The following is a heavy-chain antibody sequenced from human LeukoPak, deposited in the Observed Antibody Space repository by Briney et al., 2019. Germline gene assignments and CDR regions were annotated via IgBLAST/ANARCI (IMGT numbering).Heavy chain of an antibody. V-gene: IGHV3-15*01. CDR2: IKSKTDGGTT. D-gene: IGHD4-23*01. CDR3: TTDLFDWELSDY. Sequence: PGGSLRLSCAASGFTLSNAWMSWVRQAPGRGLEWVARIKSKTDGGTTDYAAPVKGRFTISRDDTKNTLYLQMNSLKTEDTAVYYCTTDLFDWELSDYWGQGTLVTVSS. CDR1: GFTLSNAW. J-gene: IGHJ4*02.